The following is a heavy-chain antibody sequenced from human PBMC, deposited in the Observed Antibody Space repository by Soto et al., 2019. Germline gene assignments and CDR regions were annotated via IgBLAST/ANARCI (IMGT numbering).Heavy chain of an antibody. V-gene: IGHV4-59*13. CDR3: ARRLFGSGWTLDS. Sequence: QLRESGPGLVKPSETLSLTCDVSGASITTYYWSWIRQAPGKGLEWIGNVYHTGSTDYNSSLRSRVTISVDTSKKQFSLHINSVTAADTAVYYCARRLFGSGWTLDSWGQGALVTVSS. J-gene: IGHJ4*02. D-gene: IGHD6-19*01. CDR2: VYHTGST. CDR1: GASITTYY.